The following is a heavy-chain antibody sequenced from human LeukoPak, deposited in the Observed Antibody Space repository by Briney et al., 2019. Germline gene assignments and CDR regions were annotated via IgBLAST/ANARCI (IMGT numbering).Heavy chain of an antibody. CDR1: GFTFSSYS. J-gene: IGHJ4*02. CDR2: ITSSSSYI. CDR3: ARVPRDYYDSNVFYYSDY. D-gene: IGHD3-22*01. V-gene: IGHV3-21*01. Sequence: GGSLRLSCAASGFTFSSYSMNWVRQAPGKGLEWVSSITSSSSYIYYADSVKGRFTISRDNAKNPLYLQMNSLRAEDTAVYYCARVPRDYYDSNVFYYSDYWGQGTLVTVSS.